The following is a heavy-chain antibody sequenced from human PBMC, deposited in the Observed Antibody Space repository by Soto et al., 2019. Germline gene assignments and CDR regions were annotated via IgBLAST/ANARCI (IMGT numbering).Heavy chain of an antibody. D-gene: IGHD2-21*02. Sequence: SETLSLTCTFSDVSIYNGMYYCSWIRQPPWKGLEWIGNAHFSGTTIYNPSLESRVTMSVDMSRNHFSLKLTSVTAADTAVYYCARLCYNSDCHNLYSFESWGQGTLVTVSS. CDR3: ARLCYNSDCHNLYSFES. J-gene: IGHJ4*02. V-gene: IGHV4-61*03. CDR2: AHFSGTT. CDR1: DVSIYNGMYY.